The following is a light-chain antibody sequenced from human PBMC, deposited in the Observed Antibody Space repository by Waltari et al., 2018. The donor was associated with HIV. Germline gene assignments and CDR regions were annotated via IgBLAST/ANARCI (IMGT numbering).Light chain of an antibody. CDR3: CSYAGTYTYVL. J-gene: IGLJ3*02. V-gene: IGLV2-11*01. Sequence: QSALTQPRSVSGSPGQSVTISCTGTSSDVGGYDSVYWYLQHPGKVPKLIIYEVIKRPSGVPDRFSDSKSGNTASLTISGLQTEDEADYFCCSYAGTYTYVLFGGGTKLTVL. CDR2: EVI. CDR1: SSDVGGYDS.